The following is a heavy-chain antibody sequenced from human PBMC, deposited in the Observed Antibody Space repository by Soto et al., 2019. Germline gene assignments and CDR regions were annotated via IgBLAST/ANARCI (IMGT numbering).Heavy chain of an antibody. CDR2: TNPKSGVT. CDR3: ARAHVRLQLGSSDY. J-gene: IGHJ4*02. V-gene: IGHV1-2*02. Sequence: QVQLVQSGAEVKKPGASVKVSCRASGYSFTDYFMHWVRQVPGQGLEWMGWTNPKSGVTKYPEKFQGGVTMTRDTSIITADMELTRLRSDDTAVYYCARAHVRLQLGSSDYWGQGTLVTVSS. CDR1: GYSFTDYF. D-gene: IGHD6-25*01.